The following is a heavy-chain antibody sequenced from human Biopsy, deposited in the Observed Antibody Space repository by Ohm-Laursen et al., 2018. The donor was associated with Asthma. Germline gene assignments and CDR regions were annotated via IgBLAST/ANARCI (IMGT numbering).Heavy chain of an antibody. CDR1: GSTFSSYG. D-gene: IGHD5-18*01. J-gene: IGHJ4*02. Sequence: SLRLSCAASGSTFSSYGMHWVRQAPGKGLEWVAVISYDGSNKYYADSVKGRFTISRDNSKNTLYLQMNSLRDEDTAVYYCARFKRGYSYGYAGVFDYWGQGTLVTVSS. V-gene: IGHV3-33*05. CDR3: ARFKRGYSYGYAGVFDY. CDR2: ISYDGSNK.